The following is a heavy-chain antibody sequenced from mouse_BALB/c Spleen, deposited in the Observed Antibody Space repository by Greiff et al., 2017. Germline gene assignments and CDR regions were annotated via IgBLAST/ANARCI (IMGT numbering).Heavy chain of an antibody. CDR1: GYTFSSYY. CDR3: ARAGGYDDAMDY. Sequence: VQLQQSGPELVKPGASVKMSCKASGYTFSSYYIHWVKQRPGQGLEWIGWIYPGDGSTYYNEKFKGKATLTADKSSNTAYMQLSSLTSEDSAVYFCARAGGYDDAMDYWGQGTSVTVSS. CDR2: IYPGDGST. V-gene: IGHV1S56*01. D-gene: IGHD2-2*01. J-gene: IGHJ4*01.